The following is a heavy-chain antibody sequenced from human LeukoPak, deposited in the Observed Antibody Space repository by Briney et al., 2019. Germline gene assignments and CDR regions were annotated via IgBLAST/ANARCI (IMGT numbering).Heavy chain of an antibody. J-gene: IGHJ4*02. V-gene: IGHV3-23*01. D-gene: IGHD6-19*01. CDR2: ISGSGGST. CDR3: ASGAVAGTYYFDY. Sequence: PGGSLRLSCAASGFTFSSYAMSWVRQAAGKGLEWVSAISGSGGSTYYADSVKGRFTISRDNSKNTLYLQMNSLRAEDTAVYYCASGAVAGTYYFDYWGQGTLVTVSS. CDR1: GFTFSSYA.